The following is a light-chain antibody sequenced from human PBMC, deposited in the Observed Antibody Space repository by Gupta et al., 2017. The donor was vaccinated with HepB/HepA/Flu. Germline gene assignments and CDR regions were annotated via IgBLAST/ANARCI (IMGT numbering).Light chain of an antibody. CDR1: QSISTY. V-gene: IGKV1-39*01. CDR3: QQSVSAIWT. J-gene: IGKJ1*01. Sequence: DIQMTQSPPSLSASVGDRVTITCRAGQSISTYLNWYHQKPGKAPRLLIYAASSLQSGVPSRFSGSGXGTXFNLTIXSLQPDDFGTYFCQQSVSAIWTFGXGTKVDI. CDR2: AAS.